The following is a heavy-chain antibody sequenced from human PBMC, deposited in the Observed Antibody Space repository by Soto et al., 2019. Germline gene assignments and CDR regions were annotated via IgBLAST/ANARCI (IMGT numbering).Heavy chain of an antibody. Sequence: GGSLRLSCAASGFTFSDHYMDWVRQAPGKGLEWVGRTRNKANSYTTEYAASVKGRFTISRDDSKNSLYLQMNSLKTEDTAVYYCARDSDYYDPWGQGTLVTVSS. V-gene: IGHV3-72*01. J-gene: IGHJ5*02. CDR1: GFTFSDHY. CDR3: ARDSDYYDP. D-gene: IGHD3-22*01. CDR2: TRNKANSYTT.